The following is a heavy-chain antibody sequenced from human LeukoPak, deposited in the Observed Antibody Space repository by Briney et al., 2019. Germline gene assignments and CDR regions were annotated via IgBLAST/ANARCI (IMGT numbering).Heavy chain of an antibody. D-gene: IGHD1-26*01. CDR2: IYHSGST. Sequence: PSQTLSLTCAVSGGSISGGGYSWSWIRQPPGKGLEWIGYIYHSGSTYYNPSLKSRVTISVDRSKNQFSLKLSSVTAADTAVYYCARDGGSYDWYFDLWGRGTLVTVSS. CDR3: ARDGGSYDWYFDL. V-gene: IGHV4-30-2*01. J-gene: IGHJ2*01. CDR1: GGSISGGGYS.